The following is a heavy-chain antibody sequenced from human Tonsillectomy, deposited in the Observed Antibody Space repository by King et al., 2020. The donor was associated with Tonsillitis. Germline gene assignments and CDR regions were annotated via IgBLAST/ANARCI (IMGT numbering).Heavy chain of an antibody. J-gene: IGHJ3*02. CDR2: ISYDGSNK. Sequence: VQLVESGGGVVQPGRSLRLSCAASGFTFSSYAMHWVRQAPGKGLEWVAVISYDGSNKYYTDSVKGRFTISSDNSKNTLYLQMNSLRAEDTAVYYCARTDYDYVWGSYRYPKAFDIWGQGTMVTVSS. V-gene: IGHV3-30-3*01. CDR3: ARTDYDYVWGSYRYPKAFDI. D-gene: IGHD3-16*02. CDR1: GFTFSSYA.